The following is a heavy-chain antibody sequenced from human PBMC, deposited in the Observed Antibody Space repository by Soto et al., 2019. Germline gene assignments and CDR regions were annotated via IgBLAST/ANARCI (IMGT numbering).Heavy chain of an antibody. V-gene: IGHV3-48*03. J-gene: IGHJ4*02. CDR2: ISSSGSTT. D-gene: IGHD3-16*01. Sequence: GGSLRLSCAASGFTFSNYEMNWVRQAPGKGLEWVAYISSSGSTTYYADSVKGRFTISRDNAKNSLYLQLNSLRAEDTALYYCASLGYWGQGTLVTVSS. CDR3: ASLGY. CDR1: GFTFSNYE.